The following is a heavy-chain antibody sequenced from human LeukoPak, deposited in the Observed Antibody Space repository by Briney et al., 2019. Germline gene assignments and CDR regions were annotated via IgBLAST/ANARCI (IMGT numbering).Heavy chain of an antibody. Sequence: SETLSLTCAVYGGSFSGYYWSWIRQPPGKGLEWIGEINHSGSTNYNPSLKSRVTISVDTSKNQFSLKLSSVTAADTAVYYCARGPIGVVRGVISYYFGYWGQGTLVTVSS. CDR1: GGSFSGYY. D-gene: IGHD3-10*01. CDR3: ARGPIGVVRGVISYYFGY. J-gene: IGHJ4*02. CDR2: INHSGST. V-gene: IGHV4-34*01.